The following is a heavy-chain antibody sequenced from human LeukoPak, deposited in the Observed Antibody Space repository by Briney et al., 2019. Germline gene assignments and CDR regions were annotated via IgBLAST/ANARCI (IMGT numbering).Heavy chain of an antibody. CDR2: IYYSGST. CDR3: ARGHFTTTGEFDY. D-gene: IGHD1-26*01. Sequence: NSSETLSLTCSVSGVSISGYYWSWIRQPPGKGLEWIGYIYYSGSTNYNPSLKSRVTISLDTSKNQFSLKLSSVTAVDTAVYYCARGHFTTTGEFDYWGQGTLVTVSS. CDR1: GVSISGYY. J-gene: IGHJ4*02. V-gene: IGHV4-59*01.